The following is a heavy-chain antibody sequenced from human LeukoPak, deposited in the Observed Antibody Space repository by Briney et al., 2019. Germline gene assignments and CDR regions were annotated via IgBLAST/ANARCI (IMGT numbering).Heavy chain of an antibody. CDR2: INHSGST. J-gene: IGHJ5*02. V-gene: IGHV4-34*01. Sequence: SETLSLTCAVYGGSFSGYYWSWIRQPPGKGLEWIGEINHSGSTNYNPSLKGRVTISVDTSKNQFSLKLSSVTAADTAVYYCARRSLLWFGGGNWFDPWGQGTLVTVSS. CDR1: GGSFSGYY. CDR3: ARRSLLWFGGGNWFDP. D-gene: IGHD3-10*01.